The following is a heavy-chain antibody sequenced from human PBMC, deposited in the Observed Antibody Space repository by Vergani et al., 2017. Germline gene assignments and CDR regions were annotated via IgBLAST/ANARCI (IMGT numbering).Heavy chain of an antibody. Sequence: QVQLQESGPGLVKPSETLSLTCAVSGYSISSTYYWGWIRQQPGKGLEWIGSIYHSGSTYNNPSLMSRFTISVDTSKNQFARKLSSVTAADTAVDYCARHGGDKDRGGMDFWGQGTTVTVSS. D-gene: IGHD2-21*02. CDR2: IYHSGST. J-gene: IGHJ6*02. V-gene: IGHV4-38-2*01. CDR1: GYSISSTYY. CDR3: ARHGGDKDRGGMDF.